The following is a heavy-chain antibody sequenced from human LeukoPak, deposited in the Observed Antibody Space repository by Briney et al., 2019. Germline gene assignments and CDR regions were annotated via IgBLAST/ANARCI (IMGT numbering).Heavy chain of an antibody. CDR1: AFSLSTRGAG. Sequence: SGPTLVKPTQTLTLTSTFSAFSLSTRGAGVGWISQPPVKALEWLPLTYWDEDKLYSPSLKSTLTITKDTSEDQVVLTMTNMDPVDTATYYCAHTGGPTTVTTYGAFDIWGQGTMVTVSS. J-gene: IGHJ3*02. CDR3: AHTGGPTTVTTYGAFDI. V-gene: IGHV2-5*02. D-gene: IGHD4-17*01. CDR2: TYWDEDK.